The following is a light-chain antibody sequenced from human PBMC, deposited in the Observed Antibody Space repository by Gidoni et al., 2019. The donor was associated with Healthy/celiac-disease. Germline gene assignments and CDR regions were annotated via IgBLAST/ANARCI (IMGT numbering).Light chain of an antibody. CDR1: QDISNY. J-gene: IGKJ3*01. CDR2: DAS. Sequence: SSLSASVGDRVTITCQASQDISNYLNWYQQKPGKAPKLLIYDASNLETGVPSRFSGSGSGTDFTFTISSLQPEDIATYYCQQYDNLPRFTFGPXTKVDIK. CDR3: QQYDNLPRFT. V-gene: IGKV1-33*01.